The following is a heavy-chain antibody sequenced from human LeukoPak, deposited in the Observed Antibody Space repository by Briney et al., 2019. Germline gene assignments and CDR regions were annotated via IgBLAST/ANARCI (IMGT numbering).Heavy chain of an antibody. D-gene: IGHD5-18*01. CDR3: AIIQQGPDTAMCHYYYYGMDV. Sequence: ASVKVSCKVSGYTLTELSMHWVRQAPGKGLEWMGGFDPEDGETIYAQKFQGRVTMTEDTSTDTAYMELSSLRSEDTAVYYCAIIQQGPDTAMCHYYYYGMDVWGQGTTVTVSS. CDR2: FDPEDGET. V-gene: IGHV1-24*01. J-gene: IGHJ6*02. CDR1: GYTLTELS.